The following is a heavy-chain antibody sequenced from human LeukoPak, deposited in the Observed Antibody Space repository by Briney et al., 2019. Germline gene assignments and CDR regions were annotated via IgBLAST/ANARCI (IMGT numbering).Heavy chain of an antibody. D-gene: IGHD2-2*01. CDR3: ARLMPPVDCSRTSCFGFDY. J-gene: IGHJ4*02. CDR2: ATSSGGNT. V-gene: IGHV3-23*01. Sequence: PGGSLRLSCTASGFTFSSYAMSWVRQAPGKGLEWVSAATSSGGNTYYADSVKGRFTISRDNSKDTLYLQMNSLRAEDAAVYYCARLMPPVDCSRTSCFGFDYWGQGTLVTVSS. CDR1: GFTFSSYA.